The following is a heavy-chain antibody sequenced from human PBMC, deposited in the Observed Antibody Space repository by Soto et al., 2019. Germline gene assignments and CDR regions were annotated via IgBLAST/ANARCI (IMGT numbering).Heavy chain of an antibody. CDR3: ARVDYDTLTLVPGAFDI. V-gene: IGHV4-31*03. CDR1: GGSISSGGYY. CDR2: IYYSGNT. D-gene: IGHD3-9*01. Sequence: SETLSLTCTVSGGSISSGGYYWSWIRQHPEKGLEWIGYIYYSGNTYYNPSLKSRVIISVDTSKNQFSLKLSSVTAADTAVYYCARVDYDTLTLVPGAFDIWGQGTMVTVSS. J-gene: IGHJ3*02.